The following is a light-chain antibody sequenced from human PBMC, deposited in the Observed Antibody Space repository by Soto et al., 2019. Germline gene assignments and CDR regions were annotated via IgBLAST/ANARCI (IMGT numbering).Light chain of an antibody. CDR3: SSYTSSDVV. V-gene: IGLV2-14*01. CDR2: EVS. J-gene: IGLJ2*01. Sequence: QSALTQPASVSGSPGQSITISCTGTSSDIGGYNYVSWYQHFPGKAPKLMIYEVSNRPSGVSNRFSGSKSGNTASLTISGLQAEDEADYYCSSYTSSDVVFGGGTKLTVL. CDR1: SSDIGGYNY.